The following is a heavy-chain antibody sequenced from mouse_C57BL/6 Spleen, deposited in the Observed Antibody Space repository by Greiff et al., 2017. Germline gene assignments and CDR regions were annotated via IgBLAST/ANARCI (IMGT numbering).Heavy chain of an antibody. D-gene: IGHD2-2*01. CDR3: AIPIYYGYDDLFAY. V-gene: IGHV1-74*01. CDR2: IHPSDRDT. CDR1: GYTFTSYW. J-gene: IGHJ3*01. Sequence: QVQLQQPGAELVKPGASVKVSCKASGYTFTSYWMHWVKQRPGQGLEWIGRIHPSDRDTNYNQKFKGKDTLTVDKSSSTASMQLRSLPSEDSAVYYFAIPIYYGYDDLFAYWGQGTLVTVSS.